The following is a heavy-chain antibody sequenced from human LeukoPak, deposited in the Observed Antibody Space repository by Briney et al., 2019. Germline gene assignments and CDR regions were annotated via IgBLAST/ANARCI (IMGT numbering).Heavy chain of an antibody. J-gene: IGHJ3*02. CDR3: ARDSHVAAAPFNAFDI. CDR1: GYTFTSYA. V-gene: IGHV7-4-1*02. Sequence: GASVKVSCKASGYTFTSYAMNWVRQAPGQGLEWMGWINTNTGNPTYAQGFTGRFVFSLDTSVSTAYLQISSLKAEDTAVYYCARDSHVAAAPFNAFDIWGQGTMVTVSS. D-gene: IGHD6-13*01. CDR2: INTNTGNP.